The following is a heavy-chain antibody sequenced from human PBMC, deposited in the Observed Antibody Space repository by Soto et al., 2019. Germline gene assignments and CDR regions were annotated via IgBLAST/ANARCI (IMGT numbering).Heavy chain of an antibody. J-gene: IGHJ6*02. D-gene: IGHD3-16*01. V-gene: IGHV1-3*01. CDR3: ARDGALGENYYSYGMDV. CDR2: INAGNGNT. Sequence: ASVKVSCKASGYTFTSYAMHWVRQAPGQRLEWMGWINAGNGNTKYSQKLQGRVTMTRDTSTSTAYMELRSLRSDDTAVYYCARDGALGENYYSYGMDVWGQGTTVTVSS. CDR1: GYTFTSYA.